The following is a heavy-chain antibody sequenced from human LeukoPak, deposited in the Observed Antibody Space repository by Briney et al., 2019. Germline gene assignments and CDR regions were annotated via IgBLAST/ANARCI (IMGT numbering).Heavy chain of an antibody. J-gene: IGHJ5*02. V-gene: IGHV3-23*01. Sequence: PGGTLRLSCAVSGFTFSHYAMSWVREAPGTGRKWVGSLTDSGDAIYYADSVKGRLTISRDNSNSTLYLHISGLRDEDTAVYYCARGYSHNSGGWLDPWGQGTLVTVSS. CDR3: ARGYSHNSGGWLDP. CDR2: LTDSGDAI. D-gene: IGHD5-12*01. CDR1: GFTFSHYA.